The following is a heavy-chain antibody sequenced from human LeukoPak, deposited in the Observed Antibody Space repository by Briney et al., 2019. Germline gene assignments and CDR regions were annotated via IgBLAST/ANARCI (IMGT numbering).Heavy chain of an antibody. V-gene: IGHV3-30*02. CDR2: IRYDGSSK. CDR3: SKDWVRAGVAAWQGWFDP. Sequence: GGCLRPSCAASGFTFSSYGMHWVRQAPGKGLEWVAFIRYDGSSKYYADSVKGRFTISRDNSKNTLYLQMNSLRAEDTAVYYCSKDWVRAGVAAWQGWFDPWGQGTLVTVSS. D-gene: IGHD2-15*01. CDR1: GFTFSSYG. J-gene: IGHJ5*02.